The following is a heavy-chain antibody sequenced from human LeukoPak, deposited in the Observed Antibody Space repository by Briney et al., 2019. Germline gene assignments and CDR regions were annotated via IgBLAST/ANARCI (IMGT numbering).Heavy chain of an antibody. CDR3: ARVGDLNYFDY. CDR2: ISNHGSST. J-gene: IGHJ4*02. Sequence: PGGSLRLSCVASGFTFSSYAMHWVRLAPGKGLEYVSAISNHGSSTYYANSVNGRFTISRDNSKNTLYLQMGSLRAEDMAVYFCARVGDLNYFDYWGQGTLVTVSS. D-gene: IGHD3-16*01. V-gene: IGHV3-64*01. CDR1: GFTFSSYA.